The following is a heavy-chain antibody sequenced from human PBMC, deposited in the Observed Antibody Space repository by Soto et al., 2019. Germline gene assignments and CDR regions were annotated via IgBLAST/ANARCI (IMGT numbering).Heavy chain of an antibody. CDR1: GAYINSYY. CDR2: IYFSGST. V-gene: IGHV4-59*08. J-gene: IGHJ4*02. D-gene: IGHD3-3*01. CDR3: ARHLEWPPSH. Sequence: SETLSLTCTVSGAYINSYYWTWIRQPPGKGLEWVGHIYFSGSTKYNPSLESRVTISVDTSKNLFSLTLKSVTAADTAVYYCARHLEWPPSHWGQGTQVTVSS.